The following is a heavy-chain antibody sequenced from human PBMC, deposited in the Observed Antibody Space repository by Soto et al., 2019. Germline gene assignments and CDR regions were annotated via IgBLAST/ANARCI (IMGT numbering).Heavy chain of an antibody. CDR2: ISSSGNTI. CDR3: AREMFRLDLHWFDP. CDR1: GFTFSNYY. J-gene: IGHJ5*02. D-gene: IGHD1-7*01. Sequence: GGSLRLSCAASGFTFSNYYMSWIRQAPGKGLEWISYISSSGNTIDYADSVKGRFTISRDNAKNSLFLQMNSLRVEDTAVYYCAREMFRLDLHWFDPWGQGTLVTVSS. V-gene: IGHV3-11*01.